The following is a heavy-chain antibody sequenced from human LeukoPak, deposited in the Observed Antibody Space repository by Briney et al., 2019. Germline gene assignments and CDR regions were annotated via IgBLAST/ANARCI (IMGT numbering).Heavy chain of an antibody. CDR3: ARDDGGDFNDAFDI. CDR1: GFTFNRYG. D-gene: IGHD2-21*02. CDR2: ISGSGGTS. Sequence: GGSLRLSCAASGFTFNRYGMSWVRQAPGKGLEWVSAISGSGGTSYYADSVKGRFTISRDNSKNTLYLQINSLRAEDTAVYYCARDDGGDFNDAFDIWGQGTMVTVSS. J-gene: IGHJ3*02. V-gene: IGHV3-23*01.